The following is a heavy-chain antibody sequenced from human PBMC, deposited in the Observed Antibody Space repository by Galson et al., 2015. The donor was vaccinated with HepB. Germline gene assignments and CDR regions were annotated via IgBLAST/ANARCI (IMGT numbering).Heavy chain of an antibody. V-gene: IGHV4-59*08. CDR3: ARHGFGSEDNV. J-gene: IGHJ1*01. CDR1: GASVTGYY. CDR2: IYYDGNT. D-gene: IGHD3-10*01. Sequence: SETLSLTCTVSGASVTGYYWSWIRQPPGKGLQWIGYIYYDGNTNYNPSLKSRVTMSVDTSKNQFSLSLRSATATDTAVYYCARHGFGSEDNVWGQGTLVAVSS.